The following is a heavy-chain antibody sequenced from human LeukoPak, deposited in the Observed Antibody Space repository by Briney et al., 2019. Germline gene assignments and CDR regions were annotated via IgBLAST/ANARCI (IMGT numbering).Heavy chain of an antibody. D-gene: IGHD5-18*01. CDR1: DGSISRYF. CDR3: ARDPGYSYGVDY. Sequence: SETLSLTCTVSDGSISRYFWSWIRQPVGKGLEWIGRIYSSGSTNYNPSLKSRVTISVDTSKNQFSLKLSSVTAADTAVYYCARDPGYSYGVDYWGQGTLVTVSS. J-gene: IGHJ4*02. V-gene: IGHV4-4*07. CDR2: IYSSGST.